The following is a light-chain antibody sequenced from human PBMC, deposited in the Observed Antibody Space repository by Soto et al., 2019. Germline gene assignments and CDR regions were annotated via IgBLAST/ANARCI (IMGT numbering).Light chain of an antibody. Sequence: QSALAQPASVSGSPGQSITISCTGTSSDVGRYNLVSWYQQHPGKAPKLMIYEGSKRPSGVSNRFSGSKSGNTASLTISGLQAEDESDYYCCSYAGTSTFYVFGTGTKATVL. J-gene: IGLJ1*01. CDR3: CSYAGTSTFYV. CDR2: EGS. V-gene: IGLV2-23*01. CDR1: SSDVGRYNL.